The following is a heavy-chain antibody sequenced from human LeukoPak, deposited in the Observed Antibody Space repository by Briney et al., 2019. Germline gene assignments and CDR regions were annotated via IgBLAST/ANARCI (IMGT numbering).Heavy chain of an antibody. CDR2: ISSSGSTI. V-gene: IGHV3-11*01. CDR3: ATRRLIRQPLLY. Sequence: GGSLRLSCAASGFTLSDYYMSWIRQALGKGLGWVSYISSSGSTIYYANSVKGRFTISRDNAKNSLYLQMNSLRAEDTAVYYCATRRLIRQPLLYWGQGTLVTVSS. J-gene: IGHJ4*02. D-gene: IGHD6-13*01. CDR1: GFTLSDYY.